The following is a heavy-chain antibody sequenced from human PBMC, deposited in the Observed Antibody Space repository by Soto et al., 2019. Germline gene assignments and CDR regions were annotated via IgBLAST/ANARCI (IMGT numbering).Heavy chain of an antibody. D-gene: IGHD3-10*01. V-gene: IGHV4-31*03. CDR1: GGSISSGGYY. Sequence: SETLSLTCTVSGGSISSGGYYWSWIRQHPGKGLEWIGYIYYSGSTYYNPSLKSRVTISVDTSKNQFSLKLSSVTAADTAVYYCARAITMVRGVMPPYYYYGMDVWGQGTTAT. CDR3: ARAITMVRGVMPPYYYYGMDV. CDR2: IYYSGST. J-gene: IGHJ6*02.